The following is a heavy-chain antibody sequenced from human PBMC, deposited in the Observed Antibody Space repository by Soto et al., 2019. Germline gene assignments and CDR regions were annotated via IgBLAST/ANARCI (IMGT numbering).Heavy chain of an antibody. J-gene: IGHJ6*02. CDR2: ISGSGGST. V-gene: IGHV3-23*01. CDR1: GFTFSSYA. CDR3: AIAQGLLTGYYSPPNEYYYYGMDV. Sequence: PGGSLRLSCAASGFTFSSYAMSWVRQAPGKGLEWVSAISGSGGSTYYADSVKGRFTISRDNSKNTLYLQMNSLRAEDTAVYYCAIAQGLLTGYYSPPNEYYYYGMDVWGQGTTVTVSS. D-gene: IGHD3-9*01.